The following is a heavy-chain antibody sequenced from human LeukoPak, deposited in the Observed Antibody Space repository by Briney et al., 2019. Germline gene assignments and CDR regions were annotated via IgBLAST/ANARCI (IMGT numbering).Heavy chain of an antibody. J-gene: IGHJ6*02. Sequence: SETLSLTCAVYGGSFSGYYWSWIRQPPGKGLEWIGEINHSGSTNYNPSLKSRVTISVDTSKNQFSLKLSSVTAADTAVYYCARDRVESSGYYYYYGIDVWGQGTTVTVSS. CDR2: INHSGST. V-gene: IGHV4-34*01. D-gene: IGHD3-22*01. CDR1: GGSFSGYY. CDR3: ARDRVESSGYYYYYGIDV.